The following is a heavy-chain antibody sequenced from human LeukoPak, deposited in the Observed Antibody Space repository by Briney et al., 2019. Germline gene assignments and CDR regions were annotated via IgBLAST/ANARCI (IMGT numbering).Heavy chain of an antibody. Sequence: SETLSLTCTVSGDTISTSFYYWDWIRQPPGKGLEWIGGIFHSGTTYYNPSLKSRVTMSVDTSKNQFSLKLSSVTAADTAVYYCASGSYSSQFDYWGQGTLVTVSS. V-gene: IGHV4-39*07. CDR1: GDTISTSFYY. D-gene: IGHD1-26*01. CDR3: ASGSYSSQFDY. CDR2: IFHSGTT. J-gene: IGHJ4*02.